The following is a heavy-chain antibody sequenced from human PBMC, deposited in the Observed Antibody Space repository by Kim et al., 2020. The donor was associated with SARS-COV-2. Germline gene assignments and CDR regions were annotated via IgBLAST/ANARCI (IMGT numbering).Heavy chain of an antibody. CDR3: ARDYGGNSADYYFDY. Sequence: GGSLRLSCAASGFTFSSYAMHWVRQAPGKGLEWVAVISYDGSDKHNADSVKGRFTISRDNSKNTLYLQMNSLRAEDTAVHYCARDYGGNSADYYFDYWGHGTLVTVSS. V-gene: IGHV3-30-3*01. D-gene: IGHD2-21*02. CDR2: ISYDGSDK. J-gene: IGHJ4*01. CDR1: GFTFSSYA.